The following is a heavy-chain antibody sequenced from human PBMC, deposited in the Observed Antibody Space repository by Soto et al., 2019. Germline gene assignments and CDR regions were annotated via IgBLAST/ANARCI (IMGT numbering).Heavy chain of an antibody. Sequence: SLGLSCAASGFTFSSYWMQWVRQAPGKGLVWVSRINSDGSSTSYADSVKGRFTISRDNAKNTLYLQMNSLRAEDTAVYYCARETYDFWSGYYNYYYYYYMDVWGKGTTVNVSS. CDR1: GFTFSSYW. V-gene: IGHV3-74*01. D-gene: IGHD3-3*01. CDR3: ARETYDFWSGYYNYYYYYYMDV. J-gene: IGHJ6*03. CDR2: INSDGSST.